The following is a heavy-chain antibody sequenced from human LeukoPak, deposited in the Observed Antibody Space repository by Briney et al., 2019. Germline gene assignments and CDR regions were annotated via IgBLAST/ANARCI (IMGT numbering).Heavy chain of an antibody. J-gene: IGHJ4*02. CDR1: GYTFTSYG. D-gene: IGHD3-22*01. CDR2: ISAYNGNT. V-gene: IGHV1-18*01. Sequence: ASVKVSCKASGYTFTSYGISWVRQAPGQGLEWMGWISAYNGNTNYAQKLQGRVTMTTDTSTSTAYMELRSLRSDDTAVYYCARSLNYYDSSGYANYWGQGTLVTVSS. CDR3: ARSLNYYDSSGYANY.